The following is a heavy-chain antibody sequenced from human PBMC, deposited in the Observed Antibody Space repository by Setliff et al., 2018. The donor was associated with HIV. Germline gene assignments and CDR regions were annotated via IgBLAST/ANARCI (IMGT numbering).Heavy chain of an antibody. CDR2: IVVGSGNT. CDR3: ARGAAPRPASVLEFLEWLFPNWFDP. D-gene: IGHD3-3*02. V-gene: IGHV1-58*01. J-gene: IGHJ5*02. CDR1: GFTSTSSA. Sequence: SVKVSCKASGFTSTSSAVQWVRQARGQRLEWIGWIVVGSGNTNYAQKFQERVTITRDMSTSTAYMELSSLRSDDTAVYYCARGAAPRPASVLEFLEWLFPNWFDPWGQGTLVTVSS.